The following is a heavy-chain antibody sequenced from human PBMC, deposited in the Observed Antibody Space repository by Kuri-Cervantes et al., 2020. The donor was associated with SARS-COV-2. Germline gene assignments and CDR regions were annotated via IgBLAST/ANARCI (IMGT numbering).Heavy chain of an antibody. CDR2: ISTSSSYI. CDR1: GITFSSYC. J-gene: IGHJ4*02. V-gene: IGHV3-21*01. CDR3: AREMGRFWSNYYPTYFDY. Sequence: GESLKISCAGSGITFSSYCMNWVRQAPGKGLEWVSSISTSSSYIYYADSVKGRFTISRDTAKNSLYLQMHSLRAEDTAVYYCAREMGRFWSNYYPTYFDYWGQGTLVTDSS. D-gene: IGHD3-3*01.